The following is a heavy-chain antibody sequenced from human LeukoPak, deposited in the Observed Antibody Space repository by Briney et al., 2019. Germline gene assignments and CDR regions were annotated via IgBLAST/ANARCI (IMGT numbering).Heavy chain of an antibody. J-gene: IGHJ6*03. D-gene: IGHD3-22*01. Sequence: ASVKVSCKASGYTFTSYGISWVRQATGQGLEWMGWMNPNSGNTGYAQKFQGRVTMTRNTSISTAYMELSSLRSEDTAVYYCARGCRPYYYDSSGPTYYYMDVWGKGTTVTVSS. V-gene: IGHV1-8*02. CDR2: MNPNSGNT. CDR1: GYTFTSYG. CDR3: ARGCRPYYYDSSGPTYYYMDV.